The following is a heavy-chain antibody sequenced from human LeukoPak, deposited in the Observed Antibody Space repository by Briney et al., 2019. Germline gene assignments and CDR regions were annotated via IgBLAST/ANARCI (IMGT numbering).Heavy chain of an antibody. CDR3: ARYYDSGGYYFFDY. CDR2: ISSSGSTI. J-gene: IGHJ4*02. V-gene: IGHV3-48*03. Sequence: GGSLRLSCAASGFTFSSYEMNWVRQAPGKGLEWVSYISSSGSTIYYADSVKGRFTISRDNDKNSLYLKMNSLRAEDTAVYYCARYYDSGGYYFFDYWGQGTLVTVSS. CDR1: GFTFSSYE. D-gene: IGHD3-22*01.